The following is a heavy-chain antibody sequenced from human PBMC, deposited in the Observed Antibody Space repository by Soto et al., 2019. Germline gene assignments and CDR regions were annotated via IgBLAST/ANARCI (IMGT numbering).Heavy chain of an antibody. V-gene: IGHV3-64*01. J-gene: IGHJ3*02. D-gene: IGHD3-9*01. CDR1: GFSFSSYG. CDR3: ARTNGRYFDWLFDAFDI. CDR2: ISGNGGST. Sequence: PGGSLRLSCAASGFSFSSYGMHWVRQAPGKGLEYVSGISGNGGSTYYANSVKGRFTISRDNSKNTLYLQMGSLRAEDMAVYHCARTNGRYFDWLFDAFDIWGQGTMVTVSS.